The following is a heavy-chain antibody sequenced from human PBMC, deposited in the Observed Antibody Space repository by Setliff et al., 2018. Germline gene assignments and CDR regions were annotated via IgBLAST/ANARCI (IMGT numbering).Heavy chain of an antibody. CDR2: IKQDGSEK. Sequence: SLRLSCAASGFTFSDYWMSWVRQAPGKGLEWVANIKQDGSEKYYVDSVKGQFTISRDNAKNSLFLQMNSLRPDDAAMYYCARDLFRNSGGLYCWGQGALVTVSS. CDR3: ARDLFRNSGGLYC. D-gene: IGHD2-15*01. J-gene: IGHJ4*02. V-gene: IGHV3-7*01. CDR1: GFTFSDYW.